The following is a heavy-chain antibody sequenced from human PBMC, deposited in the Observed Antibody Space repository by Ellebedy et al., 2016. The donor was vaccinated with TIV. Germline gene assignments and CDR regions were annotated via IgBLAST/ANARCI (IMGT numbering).Heavy chain of an antibody. CDR2: IGSAGDT. V-gene: IGHV3-13*01. CDR1: GFTFSSYD. Sequence: PGGSLRLSCAASGFTFSSYDMHWVRQVTGKGLEWVSSIGSAGDTHYSGPVKGRFTISRENGKNSLYLQMNSLKAEETAVYYCAKDLLYYDSSGYGAFDIWGQGTMVTVSS. CDR3: AKDLLYYDSSGYGAFDI. D-gene: IGHD3-22*01. J-gene: IGHJ3*02.